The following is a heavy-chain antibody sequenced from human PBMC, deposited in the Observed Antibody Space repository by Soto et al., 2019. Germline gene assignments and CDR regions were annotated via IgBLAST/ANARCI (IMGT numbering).Heavy chain of an antibody. CDR3: AKDRGHWRYYFDY. CDR2: VSGSGGST. Sequence: EVPLLESGGGLVQPGGSLRLSCAASGLTFSSYAMSWVRQAPGKGLEWVSAVSGSGGSTYYADSVKGRFTISRDNSKNTMYLQMNSLRAEETAVYYCAKDRGHWRYYFDYWGQGTLVTVSS. V-gene: IGHV3-23*01. D-gene: IGHD3-10*01. CDR1: GLTFSSYA. J-gene: IGHJ4*02.